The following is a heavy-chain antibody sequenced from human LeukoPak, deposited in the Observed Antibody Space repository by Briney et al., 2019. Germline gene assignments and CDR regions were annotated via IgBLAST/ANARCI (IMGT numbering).Heavy chain of an antibody. CDR2: IYYSGST. Sequence: SQTLSLTCTVSGGSISSGGYYWSWIRQHPGTGLEWIGYIYYSGSTYYNPSLKSRVTISVDTSKNQFSLKLSSVTAADTAVYYCARVSFGGSGYDYGPYYFDYWGQGTLVTVSS. CDR1: GGSISSGGYY. J-gene: IGHJ4*02. CDR3: ARVSFGGSGYDYGPYYFDY. V-gene: IGHV4-31*03. D-gene: IGHD5-12*01.